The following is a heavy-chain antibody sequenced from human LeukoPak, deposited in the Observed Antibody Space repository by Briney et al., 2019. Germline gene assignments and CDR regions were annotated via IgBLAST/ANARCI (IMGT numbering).Heavy chain of an antibody. Sequence: ASVKVSCKASGYTISNHFIHWVRQAPGQGLEWMAKVNPRGAGTTFAQKFQGRVTMTWDTSTSTVDMFLSSLTSEDTAVYYCASHNSGWQQTWFDFWGQGILVTVSS. CDR1: GYTISNHF. CDR3: ASHNSGWQQTWFDF. CDR2: VNPRGAGT. D-gene: IGHD6-25*01. V-gene: IGHV1-46*01. J-gene: IGHJ4*02.